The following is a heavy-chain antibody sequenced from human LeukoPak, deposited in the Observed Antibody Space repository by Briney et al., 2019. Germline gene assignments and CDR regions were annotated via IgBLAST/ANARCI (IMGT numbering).Heavy chain of an antibody. J-gene: IGHJ4*02. CDR3: ATYRQLLLPFES. CDR1: GFTFSTFA. V-gene: IGHV3-23*01. Sequence: GGSLRLSCAASGFTFSTFAMIWVRQPPGKGLEWVSSIFTSGGEIHYADSVRGRFTISRDNSKSTLSLQMNSLRAEDTAIYYCATYRQLLLPFESWGQGTLVTVSS. D-gene: IGHD2-21*01. CDR2: IFTSGGEI.